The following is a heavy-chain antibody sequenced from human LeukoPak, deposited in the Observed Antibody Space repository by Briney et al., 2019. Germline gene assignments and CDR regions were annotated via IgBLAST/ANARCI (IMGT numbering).Heavy chain of an antibody. CDR1: GFTFSNYG. CDR2: IRYDGTKK. Sequence: PGGSLRLSCAAAGFTFSNYGMHWVRQAPGKGLEWVAFIRYDGTKKYYADSVKGRFTISRDDSKNTVYLQMYSLRPEDTAVYYCAKASGSSAYGFDYWGQGMLVTVFS. CDR3: AKASGSSAYGFDY. D-gene: IGHD3-16*01. V-gene: IGHV3-30*02. J-gene: IGHJ4*02.